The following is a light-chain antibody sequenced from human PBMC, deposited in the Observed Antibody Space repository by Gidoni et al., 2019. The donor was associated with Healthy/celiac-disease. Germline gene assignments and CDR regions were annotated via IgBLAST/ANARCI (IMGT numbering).Light chain of an antibody. CDR3: QQYYSTPIT. V-gene: IGKV4-1*01. CDR2: WAS. Sequence: DIVMTQSPDSLAVSLGERATINCKSSQSVLYRSNNKNYLAWYQKKPGQPPKLLIYWASTRESGVPDRFSGSGSGTDFNLTISSLQAEDVAVYYCQQYYSTPITFGQGTRLEIK. J-gene: IGKJ5*01. CDR1: QSVLYRSNNKNY.